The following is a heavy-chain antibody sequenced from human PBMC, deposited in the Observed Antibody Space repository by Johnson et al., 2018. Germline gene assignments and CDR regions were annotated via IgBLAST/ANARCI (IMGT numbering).Heavy chain of an antibody. CDR1: GFTFSSYA. J-gene: IGHJ3*02. Sequence: QVQLVQSGGGVVQPGRSLRLSCAASGFTFSSYAMHWVRQAPGKGLEWVAVISYDGSNKYYADSVKGRFTISRDNSKNTLSLQMNSLRTEDTAVYYCAKDVRVGGDGFDIWGQGTMVTVSS. CDR3: AKDVRVGGDGFDI. D-gene: IGHD1-26*01. V-gene: IGHV3-30-3*01. CDR2: ISYDGSNK.